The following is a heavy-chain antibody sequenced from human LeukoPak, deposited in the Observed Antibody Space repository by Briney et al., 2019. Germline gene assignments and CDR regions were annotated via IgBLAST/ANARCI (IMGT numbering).Heavy chain of an antibody. CDR2: IFYTGNT. Sequence: PSETLSLTCVVNGGSFRGYYWTWIRQAPGKGLEWIGSIFYTGNTYYNPSLKSRVTMYVDMSMNQFSLRLNSVTAADTAIYYCARHWTTVTTPFQYWGQGTRVTVSS. CDR3: ARHWTTVTTPFQY. D-gene: IGHD4-11*01. V-gene: IGHV4-34*12. J-gene: IGHJ4*02. CDR1: GGSFRGYY.